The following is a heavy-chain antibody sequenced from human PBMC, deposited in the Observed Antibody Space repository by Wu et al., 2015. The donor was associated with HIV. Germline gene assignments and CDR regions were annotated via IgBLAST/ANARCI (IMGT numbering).Heavy chain of an antibody. D-gene: IGHD3-10*01. CDR3: TTLRGGYYAGSDIPAAFDI. V-gene: IGHV1-24*01. CDR2: FDPKDGEI. J-gene: IGHJ3*02. CDR1: GYTLSKLS. Sequence: QVPLVQSRAEVRKPGASVKVSCKVSGYTLSKLSMHWVRQTPGKGLEWMGGFDPKDGEIVYAQNFQGRLTMTEDTSTDTAYVELRSLRFEDTAVYYCTTLRGGYYAGSDIPAAFDIWGQGTMVTVSP.